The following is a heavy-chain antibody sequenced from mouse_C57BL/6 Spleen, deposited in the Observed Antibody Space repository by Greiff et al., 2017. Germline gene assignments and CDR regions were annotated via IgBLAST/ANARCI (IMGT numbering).Heavy chain of an antibody. Sequence: VQLQESGAELVKPGASVKISCKASGYAFSSYWMNWVKQRPGKGLEWIGQIYPGDGDTNYNGKFKGKATLTADKSSSTAYMQLSSLTSEDSAVYFCARRGLGRVAMDYWGQGTSVTVSS. J-gene: IGHJ4*01. CDR3: ARRGLGRVAMDY. CDR1: GYAFSSYW. V-gene: IGHV1-80*01. CDR2: IYPGDGDT. D-gene: IGHD4-1*01.